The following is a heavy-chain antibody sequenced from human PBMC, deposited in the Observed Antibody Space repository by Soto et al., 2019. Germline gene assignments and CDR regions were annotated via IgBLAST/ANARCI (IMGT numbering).Heavy chain of an antibody. J-gene: IGHJ4*02. D-gene: IGHD3-16*01. CDR1: GVSFSGYY. CDR3: ARGFRVTTPSLGY. Sequence: SETLSLTCAVYGVSFSGYYWRWIRQPPGKGLEWIGEINRSGSTNYNPSLKSRVTTSAGATKKHFLLLLSTVTAAETAVYYCARGFRVTTPSLGYWGQGTLVTVSS. CDR2: INRSGST. V-gene: IGHV4-34*01.